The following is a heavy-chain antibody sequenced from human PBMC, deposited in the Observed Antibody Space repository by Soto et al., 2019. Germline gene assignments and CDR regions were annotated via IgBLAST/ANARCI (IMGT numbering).Heavy chain of an antibody. J-gene: IGHJ5*02. CDR2: INAGNGNT. V-gene: IGHV1-3*01. CDR1: GYTFTSYA. D-gene: IGHD6-19*01. Sequence: ASVKVSCKASGYTFTSYAMHWGRQAPGQRLEWMGWINAGNGNTKYSQKFQGRVTITRDTSASTAYMELSSLRSEDTAVYYCARLRLKRNWFDPWGQGTLVTVSS. CDR3: ARLRLKRNWFDP.